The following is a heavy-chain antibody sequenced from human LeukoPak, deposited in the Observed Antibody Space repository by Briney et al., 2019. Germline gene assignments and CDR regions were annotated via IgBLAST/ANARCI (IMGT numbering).Heavy chain of an antibody. D-gene: IGHD4-17*01. CDR3: ARRASYGGKRYYYYYGMDV. CDR2: IYYSGST. CDR1: GGSISSYC. V-gene: IGHV4-59*08. Sequence: SETLSLTCTVSGGSISSYCWSWIRQPPGKGLEWIGYIYYSGSTNYNPSLKSRVTISVDTSKNQFSLKLSSVTAADTAVYYCARRASYGGKRYYYYYGMDVWGQGTTVTVSS. J-gene: IGHJ6*02.